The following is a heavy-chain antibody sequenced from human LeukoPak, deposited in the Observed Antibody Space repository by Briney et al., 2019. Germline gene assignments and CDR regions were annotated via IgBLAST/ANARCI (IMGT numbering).Heavy chain of an antibody. CDR2: IYYSGST. CDR1: GGSISSSSYY. V-gene: IGHV4-39*07. J-gene: IGHJ5*02. D-gene: IGHD5-18*01. Sequence: SETLSLTCTVSGGSISSSSYYWGWIRQPPGTGLEWIGSIYYSGSTYYNPSLKSRVTISVDTSKNQFSLKLSSVTAADTAVYYCARGGYSYGLGNWFDPWGQGTLVTVSS. CDR3: ARGGYSYGLGNWFDP.